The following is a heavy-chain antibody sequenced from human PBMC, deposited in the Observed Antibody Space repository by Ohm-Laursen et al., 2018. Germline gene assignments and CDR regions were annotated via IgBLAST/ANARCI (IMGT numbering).Heavy chain of an antibody. J-gene: IGHJ4*02. Sequence: GSLRLSCAASGFTFNNYAMSWVRQAPGKGLEWVSAISGSGVTTYNADSVKGRFTISRDNSKNTLYLQMNSLRSEDTAVYYCAKGQRIVGDYPDWGQGTLVTVSS. CDR1: GFTFNNYA. D-gene: IGHD4-17*01. CDR3: AKGQRIVGDYPD. V-gene: IGHV3-23*01. CDR2: ISGSGVTT.